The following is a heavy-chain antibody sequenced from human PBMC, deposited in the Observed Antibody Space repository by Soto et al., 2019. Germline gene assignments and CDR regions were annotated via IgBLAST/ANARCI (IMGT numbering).Heavy chain of an antibody. CDR2: IYYSGNT. J-gene: IGHJ4*02. CDR3: AREGGRYCSGGSCQVDY. D-gene: IGHD2-15*01. Sequence: QLQLQESGPGLVKPSETLSLTCTVSGGSITSSSYYWGWIRQPPGKGLEWIGSIYYSGNTYYTPSRKSRVTISVDTSKNQFPLKLSSVTAADTAVYYCAREGGRYCSGGSCQVDYWGQGTLVTVSS. V-gene: IGHV4-39*02. CDR1: GGSITSSSYY.